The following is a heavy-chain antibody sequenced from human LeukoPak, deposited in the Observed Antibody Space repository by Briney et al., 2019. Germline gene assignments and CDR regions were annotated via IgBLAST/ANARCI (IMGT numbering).Heavy chain of an antibody. CDR1: GGSISSGGYY. CDR2: IYHSGST. D-gene: IGHD6-13*01. Sequence: SETLSLTCTVSGGSISSGGYYWSWIRQPPGKGLEWIGYIYHSGSTYYNPSLKSRVTISVDTSKNQFSLRLSSVTAADTAVYYCAREGSSWAHDAFDIWGQGTMVTVSS. V-gene: IGHV4-30-2*01. CDR3: AREGSSWAHDAFDI. J-gene: IGHJ3*02.